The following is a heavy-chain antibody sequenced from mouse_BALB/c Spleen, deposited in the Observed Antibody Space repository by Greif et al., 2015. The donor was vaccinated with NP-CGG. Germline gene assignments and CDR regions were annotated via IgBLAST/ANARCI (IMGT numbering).Heavy chain of an antibody. V-gene: IGHV1S22*01. CDR1: GYTFTSYW. Sequence: LKESGSELVRPGASVKLSCKASGYTFTSYWMHWVKQRHGQGLEWIGNIYPGSGSTNYDEKFKSKGTLTVDTSSSTAYMHLSSLTSEDSAVYYCTRRDYWGQGTSVTVSS. CDR3: TRRDY. CDR2: IYPGSGST. J-gene: IGHJ4*01.